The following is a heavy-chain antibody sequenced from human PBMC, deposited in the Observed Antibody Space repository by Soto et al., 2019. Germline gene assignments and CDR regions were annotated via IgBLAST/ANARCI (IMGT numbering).Heavy chain of an antibody. D-gene: IGHD1-26*01. CDR3: AIDAQPSKWDTVHFDH. Sequence: GGSLRLSCAGSGFPFNNAWMTWVRQAPGQGLEGIGRITSRTYGATTDYAAPVKGRFSISRDDSKNMVFLQMNSLKTEETAVYYCAIDAQPSKWDTVHFDHWGRGTLVTGAS. CDR2: ITSRTYGATT. V-gene: IGHV3-15*01. J-gene: IGHJ4*02. CDR1: GFPFNNAW.